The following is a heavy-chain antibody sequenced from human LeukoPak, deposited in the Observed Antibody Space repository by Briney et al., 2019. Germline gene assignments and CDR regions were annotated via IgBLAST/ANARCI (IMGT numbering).Heavy chain of an antibody. CDR1: GYTFTSYD. CDR3: ARGAPGRYCSGGSCSYFDY. J-gene: IGHJ4*02. Sequence: ASVKVSCKASGYTFTSYDINWVRQATGQGLEWMGWMNPNSGNTGYAQRFQGRVTMTRNTPISTAYMELSSLRSEDTALYYCARGAPGRYCSGGSCSYFDYWGQGSLVTVSS. D-gene: IGHD2-15*01. CDR2: MNPNSGNT. V-gene: IGHV1-8*01.